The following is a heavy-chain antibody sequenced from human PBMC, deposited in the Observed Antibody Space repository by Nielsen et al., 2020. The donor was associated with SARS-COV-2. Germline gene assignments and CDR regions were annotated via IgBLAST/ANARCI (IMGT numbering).Heavy chain of an antibody. Sequence: GESLKISCAASAFAFSSYWMHWVRQAPAPGKGLVWVSRINTDGSDTTYADSVKGRFTISRDNAKNTLYLQMNSLRAEDTAVYYCAKDLEWVVGGNFRDYWGQGTLVTVSS. CDR3: AKDLEWVVGGNFRDY. J-gene: IGHJ4*02. V-gene: IGHV3-74*01. CDR2: INTDGSDT. D-gene: IGHD4-23*01. CDR1: AFAFSSYW.